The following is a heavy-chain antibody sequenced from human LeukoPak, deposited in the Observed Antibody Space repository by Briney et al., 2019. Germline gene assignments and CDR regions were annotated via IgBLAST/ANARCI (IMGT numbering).Heavy chain of an antibody. J-gene: IGHJ5*02. V-gene: IGHV3-74*01. CDR1: GFTFSNYW. Sequence: GGSLRLSCVASGFTFSNYWMHWVRQLPGKGLVWVSRIYVDGRTTNYADSVKGRFTISRDNAKDTVYLEMNSLSVEDTATYYCIRDFRSADLWGQGTLVTVTS. CDR2: IYVDGRTT. CDR3: IRDFRSADL.